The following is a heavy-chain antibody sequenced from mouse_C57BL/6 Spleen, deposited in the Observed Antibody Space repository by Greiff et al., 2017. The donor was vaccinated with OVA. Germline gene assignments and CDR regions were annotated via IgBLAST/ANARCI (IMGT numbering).Heavy chain of an antibody. CDR1: GYTFTDHT. D-gene: IGHD3-2*02. CDR3: ARWLRLREAMDY. V-gene: IGHV1-78*01. Sequence: VQGVESDAELVKPGASVKISCKVSGYTFTDHTIHWMTQRPEQGLEWIGSIYPRDGSTKYKEKFKGKATLTADKSTSTAYMQLNLLTSEDSAVYFCARWLRLREAMDYWGQGTSVTVSS. J-gene: IGHJ4*01. CDR2: IYPRDGST.